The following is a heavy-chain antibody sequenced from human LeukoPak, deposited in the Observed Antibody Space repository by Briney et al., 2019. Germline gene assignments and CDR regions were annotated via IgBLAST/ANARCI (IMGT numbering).Heavy chain of an antibody. D-gene: IGHD3-10*01. CDR3: ARLGGDTYYFGSASYPNWYFDL. Sequence: GESLKISCQASGYTFTTYWIGWVRQMPGKGLECMGIIYPDDSDTTYSPSFQGQVTISADKSFSTAYLQWSSLKASDTAIYYCARLGGDTYYFGSASYPNWYFDLWGRGTLVTVSS. CDR1: GYTFTTYW. V-gene: IGHV5-51*01. J-gene: IGHJ2*01. CDR2: IYPDDSDT.